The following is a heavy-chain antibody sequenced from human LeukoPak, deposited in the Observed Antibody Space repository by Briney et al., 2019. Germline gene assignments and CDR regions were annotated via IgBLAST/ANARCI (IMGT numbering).Heavy chain of an antibody. V-gene: IGHV3-7*01. J-gene: IGHJ6*02. Sequence: GGSLRLSCAASRFTFSSYVMSGVRQAPGKGLEWVANIKQDGSEKYYVDSVKGRFTISRDNAKNSLYLQMNSLTAEDTAVYYCTRDYSGSRNYFYYYGMHVWGQGTTVTVSS. CDR2: IKQDGSEK. D-gene: IGHD3-10*01. CDR1: RFTFSSYV. CDR3: TRDYSGSRNYFYYYGMHV.